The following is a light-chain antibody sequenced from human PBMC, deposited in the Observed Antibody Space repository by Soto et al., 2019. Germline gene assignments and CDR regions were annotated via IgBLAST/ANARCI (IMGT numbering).Light chain of an antibody. V-gene: IGKV1-17*01. J-gene: IGKJ1*01. Sequence: DIQITQSPSSLSASVGDRVTITCRESQGIRNALGWYQQKPGKAPKRLIYAASSLKSGVPSRFSGSGSGTEFTLTIYRLQPGDFAAYYCLRHNSYPWTFGQGTKVEIK. CDR1: QGIRNA. CDR2: AAS. CDR3: LRHNSYPWT.